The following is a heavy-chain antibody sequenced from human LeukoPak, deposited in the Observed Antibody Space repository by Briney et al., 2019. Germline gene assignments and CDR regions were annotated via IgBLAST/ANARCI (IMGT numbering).Heavy chain of an antibody. CDR2: ISAYNCNR. V-gene: IGHV1-18*04. D-gene: IGHD5-18*01. Sequence: GASVTVSCKASGYTFTSYGISWVRQDPGQPLEWMGWISAYNCNRNYAQKLQARVTMTTDTTTSTAYMELRSLRSDDTAVYYCARNCLQLWLYGMDVWGKGTTVTVSS. CDR3: ARNCLQLWLYGMDV. CDR1: GYTFTSYG. J-gene: IGHJ6*04.